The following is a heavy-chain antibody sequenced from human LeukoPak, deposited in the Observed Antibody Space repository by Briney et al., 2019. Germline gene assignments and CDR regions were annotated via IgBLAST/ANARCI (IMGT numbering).Heavy chain of an antibody. CDR3: ARDRDWGSQVIGAFDI. CDR2: ISSSGSTV. Sequence: GSLRLSCAASGFTFSDYYMSWIRQAPGKGLEWVSYISSSGSTVYYADSVKGRFTISRDNAKNSLYLQMNSLRAEDTAVYYCARDRDWGSQVIGAFDIWGQGTMVTVSS. V-gene: IGHV3-11*01. D-gene: IGHD2-21*01. CDR1: GFTFSDYY. J-gene: IGHJ3*02.